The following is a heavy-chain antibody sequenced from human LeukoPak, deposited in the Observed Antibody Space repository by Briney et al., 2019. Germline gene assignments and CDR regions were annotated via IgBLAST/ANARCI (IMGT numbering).Heavy chain of an antibody. V-gene: IGHV4-39*07. CDR2: IYYSGST. CDR1: GGSISSSSYY. J-gene: IGHJ4*02. D-gene: IGHD3-16*02. CDR3: AKGASLGGAYRPKALDY. Sequence: SETLSLTCTVSGGSISSSSYYWGWIRQPPGKGLEWIGSIYYSGSTYYNPSLKSRVTISVDTSKNQFSLKLSSVTAADTAVYYCAKGASLGGAYRPKALDYWGQGTLVTVSS.